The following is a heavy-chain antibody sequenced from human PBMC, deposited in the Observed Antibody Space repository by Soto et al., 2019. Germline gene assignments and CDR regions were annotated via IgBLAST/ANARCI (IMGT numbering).Heavy chain of an antibody. V-gene: IGHV2-5*02. D-gene: IGHD6-19*01. CDR2: IYWDDDK. J-gene: IGHJ4*02. Sequence: QITLKESGPTLVKPTQTLTLTCTSSGFSLSSTRMAVGWIRQPPGKALEWLALIYWDDDKRYSPFLKSRLTITKDTSKNQVVLTMSNMDPVDTARYYCAHIVVAGLGYYFDYWGQGTRVTVSS. CDR3: AHIVVAGLGYYFDY. CDR1: GFSLSSTRMA.